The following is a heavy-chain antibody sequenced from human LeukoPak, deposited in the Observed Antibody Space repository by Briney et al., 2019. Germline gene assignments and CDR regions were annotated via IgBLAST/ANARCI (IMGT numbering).Heavy chain of an antibody. V-gene: IGHV4-39*07. CDR1: GGSISSSSYY. Sequence: SETLSLTCTVSGGSISSSSYYWGWIRQPPGKGLEWIGSIYYSGSTYYNPSLKSRVTISVDTSKNQFSLKLSSVTAADMAVYYCARGRGEGRGIAMIRGVRAPSYNWFDPWGHGILVTVSS. CDR2: IYYSGST. D-gene: IGHD3-10*01. CDR3: ARGRGEGRGIAMIRGVRAPSYNWFDP. J-gene: IGHJ5*02.